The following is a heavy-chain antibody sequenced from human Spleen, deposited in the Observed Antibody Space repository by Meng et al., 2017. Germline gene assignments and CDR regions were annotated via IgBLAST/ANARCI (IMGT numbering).Heavy chain of an antibody. CDR1: GGSISSSNW. D-gene: IGHD6-6*01. Sequence: QVQLQGSGPGLVKPSGTLSLTCAVSGGSISSSNWWSWVRQPPGKGLEWIGGISHSGSTNYNPSLKSRVTISVDMSKNQFSLKLSSVTAADTAVYYCARGLLLAALRNWGQGTLVTVSS. V-gene: IGHV4-4*02. CDR3: ARGLLLAALRN. J-gene: IGHJ4*02. CDR2: ISHSGST.